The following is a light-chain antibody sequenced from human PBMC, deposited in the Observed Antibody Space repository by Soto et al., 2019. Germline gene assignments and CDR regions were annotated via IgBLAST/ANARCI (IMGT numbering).Light chain of an antibody. CDR3: QQYIALPFT. CDR2: WAS. CDR1: QSVLSSSNKNY. V-gene: IGKV4-1*01. Sequence: DIVMTQSPDSLAVSLGERATINCKSSQSVLSSSNKNYLAWYQQKPGQPPKLLIYWASARESGVPDRFSGSGSGTDFTLTISSLQAEDVAVYYCQQYIALPFTFGPGTKVDIK. J-gene: IGKJ3*01.